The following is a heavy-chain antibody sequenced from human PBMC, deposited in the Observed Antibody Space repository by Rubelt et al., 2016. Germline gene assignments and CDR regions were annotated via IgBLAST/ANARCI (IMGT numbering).Heavy chain of an antibody. Sequence: WMNWVRQAPGKGLEWVGRIKSKTDGGTTDYAAPVKGRFTISRDDSKNTAYLQMNSLKTEDTAVYYCTRHQTIGTYYGMDVWGQGTTVTVSS. CDR2: IKSKTDGGTT. D-gene: IGHD1-1*01. CDR1: W. J-gene: IGHJ6*02. CDR3: TRHQTIGTYYGMDV. V-gene: IGHV3-15*07.